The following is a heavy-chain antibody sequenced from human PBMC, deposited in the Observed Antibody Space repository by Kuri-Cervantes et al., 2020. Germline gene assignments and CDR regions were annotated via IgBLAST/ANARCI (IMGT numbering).Heavy chain of an antibody. CDR1: GYTFTSYA. CDR2: INAGNGNT. Sequence: ASVKVSCKASGYTFTSYAMHWVRQAPGQRLEWMGWINAGNGNTKYSQKFQGRVTITRDTSASTAYMELRSLRSDDTAVYYCARDWYSSSPFDIWGQGTMVTVSS. J-gene: IGHJ3*02. V-gene: IGHV1-3*01. D-gene: IGHD6-13*01. CDR3: ARDWYSSSPFDI.